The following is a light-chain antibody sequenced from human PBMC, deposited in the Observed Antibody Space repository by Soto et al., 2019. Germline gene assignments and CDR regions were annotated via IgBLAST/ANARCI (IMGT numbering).Light chain of an antibody. CDR1: QSITSY. V-gene: IGKV3-11*01. CDR3: QTFGT. CDR2: DAS. Sequence: EIVLTQSPATLSLSPGERATLSCRASQSITSYLAWYQQKPGQAPRLLIYDASNRATGIPVRFSGSGSGTDFTLTISSLEPEDFAVYFCQTFGTFGPGTKVDIK. J-gene: IGKJ3*01.